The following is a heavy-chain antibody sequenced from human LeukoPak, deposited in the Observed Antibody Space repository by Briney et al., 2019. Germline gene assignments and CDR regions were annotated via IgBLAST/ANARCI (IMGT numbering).Heavy chain of an antibody. CDR2: ISSSGSTI. CDR1: GFTVRSYE. Sequence: PGGSLRLSCAASGFTVRSYEMNWGRQAPGKGLEWVSYISSSGSTIYYADSVKGRFTISRDNAKNSLYLQMNSLRAEDTALYYCAKAQGTLWFGELSELYYYYYMDVWGKGTTVTISS. V-gene: IGHV3-48*03. D-gene: IGHD3-10*01. CDR3: AKAQGTLWFGELSELYYYYYMDV. J-gene: IGHJ6*03.